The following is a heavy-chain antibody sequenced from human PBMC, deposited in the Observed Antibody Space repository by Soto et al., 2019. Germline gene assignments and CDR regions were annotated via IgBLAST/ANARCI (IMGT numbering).Heavy chain of an antibody. V-gene: IGHV4-31*01. CDR2: IYSSGST. CDR1: GGSISSDGYY. J-gene: IGHJ5*02. D-gene: IGHD2-2*01. CDR3: ASSHQLLFHFGFDP. Sequence: QVQLQESGPGLVKPSQTLSLTCTVSGGSISSDGYYWSWIRHHPGKGLEWFGYIYSSGSTYYNPSLKSPVTISVDTSKTQFSFELSSVTAADTAVYYCASSHQLLFHFGFDPWGQGTLVTVCS.